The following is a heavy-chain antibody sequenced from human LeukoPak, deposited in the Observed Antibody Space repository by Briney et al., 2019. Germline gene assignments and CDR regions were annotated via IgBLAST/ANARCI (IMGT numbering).Heavy chain of an antibody. V-gene: IGHV3-9*01. Sequence: GGSLRLSCAASGFTFDDYAMHWVRQAPGKGLEWVSGISWNSGSIGYADSVKGRFTISRDNAKNSLYLQMNSLRAEDTALYYCAKCEQFWSGPFDYWGQGTLVTISS. CDR1: GFTFDDYA. D-gene: IGHD3-3*02. J-gene: IGHJ4*02. CDR3: AKCEQFWSGPFDY. CDR2: ISWNSGSI.